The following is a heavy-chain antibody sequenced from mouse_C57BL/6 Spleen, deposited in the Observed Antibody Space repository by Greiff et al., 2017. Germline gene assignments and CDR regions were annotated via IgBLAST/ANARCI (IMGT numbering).Heavy chain of an antibody. CDR3: ARSGYYGSSYDY. Sequence: VQLQQSGPELVKPGASVKIPCKASGYTFTDYNMDWVKQSHGKSLEWIGDINPNNGGTIYNQKFKGKATLTVDKSSSTAYMELRSLTSEDTAVYYCARSGYYGSSYDYWGQGNTLAVSS. D-gene: IGHD1-1*01. CDR1: GYTFTDYN. J-gene: IGHJ2*01. CDR2: INPNNGGT. V-gene: IGHV1-18*01.